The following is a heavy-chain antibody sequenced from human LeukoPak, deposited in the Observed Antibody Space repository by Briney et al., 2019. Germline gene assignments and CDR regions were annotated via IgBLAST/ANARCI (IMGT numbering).Heavy chain of an antibody. J-gene: IGHJ4*02. CDR2: INPDKGDT. Sequence: ASVKVSCKASGDRFTGYYIHWVRQAPGQGLEWMGCINPDKGDTLYAQKLHDRVSMTRDTSVNTAYMELSSLTSDDTAVYYCAKDSELFYYGFGTDYWGQGTPVTVSS. CDR1: GDRFTGYY. V-gene: IGHV1-2*02. CDR3: AKDSELFYYGFGTDY. D-gene: IGHD3-10*01.